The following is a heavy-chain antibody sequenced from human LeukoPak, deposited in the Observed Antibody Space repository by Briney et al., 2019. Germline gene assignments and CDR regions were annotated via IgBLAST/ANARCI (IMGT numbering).Heavy chain of an antibody. V-gene: IGHV1-8*01. CDR2: MNPNSGNT. Sequence: ASVKVSCKASGYTFTSYDINWVRQATGQGLEWMGWMNPNSGNTGYAQKFQGRVTMTRNTSISTAYMELSSLRSEDTAVYYCASPVGGVGASFDYWCQGTLVTVSS. J-gene: IGHJ4*02. CDR1: GYTFTSYD. CDR3: ASPVGGVGASFDY. D-gene: IGHD1-26*01.